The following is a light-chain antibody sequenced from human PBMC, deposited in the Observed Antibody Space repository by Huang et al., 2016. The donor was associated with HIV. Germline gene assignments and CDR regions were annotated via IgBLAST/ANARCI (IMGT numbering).Light chain of an antibody. V-gene: IGKV3-15*01. CDR2: GAS. J-gene: IGKJ4*01. CDR3: HQYDIWPPA. Sequence: MTQSPAILSVSPGERASLSCRTSQTVTQNLAWYQHRPGQAPRVLIYGASTRAAGVPARFSSSGAGTDFTLTISSLQSEDFGIYYCHQYDIWPPAFGGGTRVEVK. CDR1: QTVTQN.